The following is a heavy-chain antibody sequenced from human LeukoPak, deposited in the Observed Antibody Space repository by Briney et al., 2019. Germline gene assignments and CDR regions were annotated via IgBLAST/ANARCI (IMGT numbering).Heavy chain of an antibody. V-gene: IGHV4-39*01. D-gene: IGHD3-10*01. CDR2: IYYSGST. CDR1: GGSISSSSYY. Sequence: SETLSLTCTVSGGSISSSSYYWGWIRQPPGKGLEWIGSIYYSGSTYYNPSLKSRVTLSVDTSKNQFSLKLSSVTAADTAVYYCASRRDYYDAFDIWGQGTMVTVSS. CDR3: ASRRDYYDAFDI. J-gene: IGHJ3*02.